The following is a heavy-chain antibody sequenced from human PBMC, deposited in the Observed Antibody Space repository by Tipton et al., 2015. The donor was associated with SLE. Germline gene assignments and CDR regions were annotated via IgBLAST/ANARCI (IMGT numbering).Heavy chain of an antibody. CDR3: ARCGGGYGMDV. J-gene: IGHJ6*02. CDR2: IYYSGGT. V-gene: IGHV4-59*01. CDR1: GGSISSYY. Sequence: TLSLTCTVSGGSISSYYWSWIRQPPGKGLEWIWYIYYSGGTNYNPSLKSRVTISVDTSKNQFTLKLNSVTTADTAVYYCARCGGGYGMDVWGQGTLVTVSS. D-gene: IGHD2-21*01.